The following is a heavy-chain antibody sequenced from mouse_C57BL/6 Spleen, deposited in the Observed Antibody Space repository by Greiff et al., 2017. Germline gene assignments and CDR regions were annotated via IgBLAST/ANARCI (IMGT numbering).Heavy chain of an antibody. CDR2: INPGSGGT. V-gene: IGHV1-54*01. CDR3: ARRWLLLFDY. CDR1: GYAFTNYL. D-gene: IGHD2-3*01. Sequence: QVQLKQSGAELVRPGTSVKVSCKASGYAFTNYLIEWVKQRPGQGLEWIGVINPGSGGTNYNEKFKGKATLTADKSSSTAYMQLSSLTSEDSAVYFCARRWLLLFDYWGQGTTLTVSS. J-gene: IGHJ2*01.